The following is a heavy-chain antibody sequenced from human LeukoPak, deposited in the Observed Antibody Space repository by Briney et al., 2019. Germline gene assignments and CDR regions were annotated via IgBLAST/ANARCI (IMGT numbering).Heavy chain of an antibody. V-gene: IGHV3-23*01. CDR1: GFTFSSYA. CDR2: ISGSGGST. CDR3: AKDRLELPEGYYYYMGV. Sequence: GGSLRLSCAASGFTFSSYAMSWVRQAPGKGLEGVSAISGSGGSTYYADSVKGRFTISRDNSKNTLYLQMNSLRAEDMAVYYCAKDRLELPEGYYYYMGVWGKGTTVTVSS. J-gene: IGHJ6*03. D-gene: IGHD1-7*01.